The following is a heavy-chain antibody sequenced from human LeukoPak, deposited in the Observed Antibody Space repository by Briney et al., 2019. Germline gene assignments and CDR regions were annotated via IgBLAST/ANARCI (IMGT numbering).Heavy chain of an antibody. D-gene: IGHD3-22*01. CDR3: TTDRYYDNSELQFQH. Sequence: GGSLRLSCAASGFTLNNAWMSWVRQAPGKGLEWLGRIKRETDGGTIDYAAPVKGRFTISRDGSRNTLYLQMDSLKIEDTAVYYCTTDRYYDNSELQFQHWGQGTLVTVSS. J-gene: IGHJ1*01. V-gene: IGHV3-15*01. CDR1: GFTLNNAW. CDR2: IKRETDGGTI.